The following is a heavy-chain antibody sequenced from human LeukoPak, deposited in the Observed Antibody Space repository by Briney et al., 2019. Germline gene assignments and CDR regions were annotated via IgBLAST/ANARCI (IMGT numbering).Heavy chain of an antibody. D-gene: IGHD3-10*01. J-gene: IGHJ3*02. CDR3: SNRSARGHDAFDT. CDR2: YIHILGIA. CDR1: GGSFSSYA. V-gene: IGHV1-69*04. Sequence: SSETLSRTSSGGSFSSYAYCWLRRPPPRGREWRRGYIHILGIANYAQKFQSRVTISADTSTSQASMELSSVTSEGTAVYYCSNRSARGHDAFDTWGQGTMVTVSS.